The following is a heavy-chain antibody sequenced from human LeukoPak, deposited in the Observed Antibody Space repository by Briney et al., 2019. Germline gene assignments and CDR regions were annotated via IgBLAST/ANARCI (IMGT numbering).Heavy chain of an antibody. V-gene: IGHV3-30-3*01. CDR1: GFTFSSYA. CDR2: ISYDGSNK. CDR3: ARVRIAAAGYLDY. D-gene: IGHD6-13*01. J-gene: IGHJ4*02. Sequence: GGSLRLSCAASGFTFSSYAMHWVRQAPGKGLEWVAVISYDGSNKYYADSVKGRLTISRDNSKNTLYLQMNSLRAEDTAVYYCARVRIAAAGYLDYWGQGTLVTVSS.